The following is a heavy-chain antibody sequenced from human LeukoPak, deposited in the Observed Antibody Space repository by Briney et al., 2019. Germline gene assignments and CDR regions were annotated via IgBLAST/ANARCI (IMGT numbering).Heavy chain of an antibody. CDR1: GCTFTSYD. CDR2: MNPNSGNT. V-gene: IGHV1-8*01. J-gene: IGHJ3*02. CDR3: ARAGITMVRGAIEGDAFDI. Sequence: ASVKVSCKASGCTFTSYDINWVRQATGQGLEWMGWMNPNSGNTGYAQKFQGRVTMTRNTSISTAYMELSSLRSEDTAVYYCARAGITMVRGAIEGDAFDIWGQGTMVTVSS. D-gene: IGHD3-10*01.